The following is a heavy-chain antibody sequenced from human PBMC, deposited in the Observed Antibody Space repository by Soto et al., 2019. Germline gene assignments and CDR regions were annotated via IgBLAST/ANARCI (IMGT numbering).Heavy chain of an antibody. CDR3: LSQCDNWFDP. Sequence: SETLSLTCAVYGGSFSGYYWGWIRQPPGKGLEWIGEINHSGRTNYNPSLKSRVTISLDASKTQFSLKVTSVTAADTTVPALLSQCDNWFDPWGQGTLVTVSS. CDR1: GGSFSGYY. V-gene: IGHV4-34*01. D-gene: IGHD3-3*02. CDR2: INHSGRT. J-gene: IGHJ5*02.